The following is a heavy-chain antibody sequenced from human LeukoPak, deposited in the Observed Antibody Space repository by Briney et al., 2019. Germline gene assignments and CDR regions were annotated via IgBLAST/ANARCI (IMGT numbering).Heavy chain of an antibody. J-gene: IGHJ6*03. V-gene: IGHV3-7*01. Sequence: GGSLRLSCAASGFTFRYYWMYWVRQAPGKGLEWVASIKLDGSEQYYLGSVKGRFTISRDNARNSLYLQMNSLRAEDTAMYYCARDSPRGWSMDVWGKGTTVTVSS. CDR1: GFTFRYYW. CDR3: ARDSPRGWSMDV. D-gene: IGHD3-10*01. CDR2: IKLDGSEQ.